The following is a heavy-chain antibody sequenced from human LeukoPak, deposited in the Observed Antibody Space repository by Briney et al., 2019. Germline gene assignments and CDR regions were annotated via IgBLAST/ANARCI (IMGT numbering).Heavy chain of an antibody. CDR2: IYYSGST. D-gene: IGHD3-22*01. CDR3: ARDRYFYDSSGYYSNYYYYYGMDV. V-gene: IGHV4-31*03. Sequence: SETLSLTCTVSGGSISSGGYYWSWIRQHPGKGLEWIGYIYYSGSTYYNPSLKSRVTISVDTSKNQFSLKLSSVTAADTAVYYCARDRYFYDSSGYYSNYYYYYGMDVWGQGTTVTVSS. CDR1: GGSISSGGYY. J-gene: IGHJ6*02.